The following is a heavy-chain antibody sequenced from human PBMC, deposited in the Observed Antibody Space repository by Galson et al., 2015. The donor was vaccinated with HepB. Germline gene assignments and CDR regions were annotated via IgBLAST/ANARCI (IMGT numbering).Heavy chain of an antibody. CDR2: ISSSGGFK. V-gene: IGHV3-21*01. J-gene: IGHJ6*02. Sequence: SLRLSCASSGFSLRTYDMTWVRQAPGKGLEWVSSISSSGGFKYSADAVKVRFTISRDNANNSLYLQMNSLRAEDTALYYCARDLEANHYDTGGYHGYHYYGMDLWGQGPTVTVS. CDR1: GFSLRTYD. CDR3: ARDLEANHYDTGGYHGYHYYGMDL. D-gene: IGHD3-22*01.